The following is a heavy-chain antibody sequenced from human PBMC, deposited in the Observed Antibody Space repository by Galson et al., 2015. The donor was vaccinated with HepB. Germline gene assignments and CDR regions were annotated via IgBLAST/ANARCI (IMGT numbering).Heavy chain of an antibody. J-gene: IGHJ4*02. CDR1: GFTFSDYY. CDR2: ISHVGTYA. Sequence: SLRLSCAASGFTFSDYYMSWVRQAPGKGLEWISYISHVGTYANYAGSVKGRFTISRDNAKNSLYLQMNSLRAEDTSIYYCAGIMYGSGSYTHDQWGQGTLVTVSS. V-gene: IGHV3-11*06. D-gene: IGHD3-10*01. CDR3: AGIMYGSGSYTHDQ.